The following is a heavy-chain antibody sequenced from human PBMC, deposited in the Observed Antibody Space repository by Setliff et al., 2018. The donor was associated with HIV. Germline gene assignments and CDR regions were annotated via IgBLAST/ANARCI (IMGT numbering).Heavy chain of an antibody. CDR2: VIPIFGAA. V-gene: IGHV1-69*05. CDR1: GGTLNTFA. CDR3: ARDDGGYNYAEAFDV. J-gene: IGHJ3*01. D-gene: IGHD3-16*01. Sequence: VASVKVSCKASGGTLNTFALSWVRQTPGQGLEWMGGVIPIFGAANYAQKFQARVTITTDESTNTAYMELTSLRSDDSAVYFCARDDGGYNYAEAFDVWGQGTMVTVSS.